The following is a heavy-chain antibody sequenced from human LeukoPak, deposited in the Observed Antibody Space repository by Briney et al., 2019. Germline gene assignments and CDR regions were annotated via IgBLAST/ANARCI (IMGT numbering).Heavy chain of an antibody. CDR3: ARCLRYFVPFDY. CDR1: GFTFSSYS. D-gene: IGHD3-9*01. Sequence: GGSLRLSCAASGFTFSSYSMNWVRQAPGKGLEWVSSISSSSSYIYYADSVTGRFTISRDNAKNSLYLQMNSLRAEDTAVYYSARCLRYFVPFDYWGQGTLVAVSS. CDR2: ISSSSSYI. J-gene: IGHJ4*02. V-gene: IGHV3-21*01.